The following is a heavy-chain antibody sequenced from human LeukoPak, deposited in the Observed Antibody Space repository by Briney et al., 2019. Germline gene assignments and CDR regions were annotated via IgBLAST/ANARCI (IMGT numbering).Heavy chain of an antibody. Sequence: GGSLRLSCAASGFTFSSYSMNWVRQAPGKGLEWVSSISSSSSYIYYADSVKGRFTISRDNAKNSLCLRMNSLRAEDTAVYYCARTVVSPAEDYMDVWGKGTTVTVSS. CDR3: ARTVVSPAEDYMDV. J-gene: IGHJ6*03. D-gene: IGHD2-15*01. CDR1: GFTFSSYS. V-gene: IGHV3-21*01. CDR2: ISSSSSYI.